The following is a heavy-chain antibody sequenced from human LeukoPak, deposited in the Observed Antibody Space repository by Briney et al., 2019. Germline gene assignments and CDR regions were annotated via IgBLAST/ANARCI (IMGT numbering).Heavy chain of an antibody. CDR3: AKDLPAEIAAADY. Sequence: GGSLRLSCAASGFTFDDYGMAWVRQAPAKGLEWVSGINWNGDSPTYTDSVKGRFTISRDNSKNTLYLQMNSLRAEDTAVYYCAKDLPAEIAAADYWGQGTLVTVSS. CDR2: INWNGDSP. J-gene: IGHJ4*02. CDR1: GFTFDDYG. D-gene: IGHD6-25*01. V-gene: IGHV3-20*04.